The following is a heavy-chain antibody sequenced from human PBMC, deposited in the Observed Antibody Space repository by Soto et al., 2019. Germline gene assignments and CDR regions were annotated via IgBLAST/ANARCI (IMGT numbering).Heavy chain of an antibody. Sequence: SETLSLTRAVYSGSFSVYYWTWIRQPPVKGLEWIGEINHSGSTNYNPSLKSRVTMSVDTSKNQFSLKLSSVTAADTAVYYCARDSTRRGTCDIWGQGTMVTVSS. D-gene: IGHD2-2*01. V-gene: IGHV4-34*01. CDR2: INHSGST. CDR3: ARDSTRRGTCDI. J-gene: IGHJ3*02. CDR1: SGSFSVYY.